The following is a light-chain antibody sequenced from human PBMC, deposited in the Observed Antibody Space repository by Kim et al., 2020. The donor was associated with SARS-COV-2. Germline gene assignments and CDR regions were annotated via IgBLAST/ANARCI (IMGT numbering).Light chain of an antibody. Sequence: SVSPGQTASITCSGDKLGYKYVCWYQQKPGQSPVVVIYQDTKRPSGIPERFSGSNSGNTATLTISGTQAMDEADYYCQAWDSSTAVFGGGTQLTVL. V-gene: IGLV3-1*01. CDR1: KLGYKY. J-gene: IGLJ2*01. CDR3: QAWDSSTAV. CDR2: QDT.